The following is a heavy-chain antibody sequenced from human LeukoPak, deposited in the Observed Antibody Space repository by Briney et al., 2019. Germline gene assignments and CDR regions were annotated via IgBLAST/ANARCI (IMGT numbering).Heavy chain of an antibody. J-gene: IGHJ4*02. CDR2: IRGNGET. V-gene: IGHV3-23*01. CDR3: ARASWVSTTDAVR. CDR1: GVSFSSFA. D-gene: IGHD1-14*01. Sequence: GGSLRLSCVATGVSFSSFAMSWVRQGPARGLEWVSSIRGNGETFYGDSVKGRFTLYSDSSTNTVYFQLNNLRVEDTAIYYCARASWVSTTDAVRWGQGTLVTVSS.